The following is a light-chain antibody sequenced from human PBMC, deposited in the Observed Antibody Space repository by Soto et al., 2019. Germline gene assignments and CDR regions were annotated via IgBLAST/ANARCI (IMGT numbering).Light chain of an antibody. CDR1: QSVLHSSNNKNY. CDR3: HQYYSVPQT. Sequence: DIVMTQSPDSLAVSLGERATINCKSSQSVLHSSNNKNYLAWYQQKPGQPPRLLIYWASTRESGVPDRFSGSGSAIYFTLTISRLQAEDVAVYYCHQYYSVPQTFGQGTNLDIK. V-gene: IGKV4-1*01. J-gene: IGKJ2*01. CDR2: WAS.